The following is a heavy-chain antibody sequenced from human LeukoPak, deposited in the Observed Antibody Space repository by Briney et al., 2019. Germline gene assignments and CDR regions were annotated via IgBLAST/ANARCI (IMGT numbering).Heavy chain of an antibody. CDR1: GLTVSSNY. Sequence: GGSLRLSCAASGLTVSSNYMSWVRQAPGKGLEWVSVIYSGGSTYYADSVKGRFTISRDNSQNTLYLQMNSLRAEDTAVYYCARGVLARMGFDYWGQGTLVTVSS. J-gene: IGHJ4*02. V-gene: IGHV3-66*01. CDR3: ARGVLARMGFDY. D-gene: IGHD1-14*01. CDR2: IYSGGST.